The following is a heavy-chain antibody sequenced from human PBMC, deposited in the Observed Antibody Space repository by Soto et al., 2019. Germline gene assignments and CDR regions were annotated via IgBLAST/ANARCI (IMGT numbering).Heavy chain of an antibody. CDR3: ARQASYWHGGGGWLDP. D-gene: IGHD3-16*01. Sequence: EVQLVESGGGLVQPGGSLRLSCAASGFTFSASDMHWVRQATGKGLEWVAAIGTLHDTFYPDSVKGRFTISRDNAKNSLYLKINSLRADDTAVYYCARQASYWHGGGGWLDPWGQGALVTVSS. V-gene: IGHV3-13*01. CDR1: GFTFSASD. CDR2: IGTLHDT. J-gene: IGHJ5*02.